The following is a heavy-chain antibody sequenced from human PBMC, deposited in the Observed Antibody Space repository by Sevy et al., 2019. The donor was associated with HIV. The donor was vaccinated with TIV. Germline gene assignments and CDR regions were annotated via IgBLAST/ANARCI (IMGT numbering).Heavy chain of an antibody. CDR3: AKALNPALESMIEVILRTLKGFDV. CDR1: GFTFNTHA. V-gene: IGHV3-23*01. CDR2: IIGPGLSP. Sequence: GESLKISCTASGFTFNTHAMTWVRQAPGKGLEWVSVIIGPGLSPYYADSVKGRFTISRDNSKNTLYLQMNSLTVDDTVTYYCAKALNPALESMIEVILRTLKGFDVWGQGTMVTVSS. J-gene: IGHJ3*01. D-gene: IGHD3-22*01.